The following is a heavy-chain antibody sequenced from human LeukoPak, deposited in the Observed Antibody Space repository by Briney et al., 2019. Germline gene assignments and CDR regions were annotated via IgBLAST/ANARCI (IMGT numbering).Heavy chain of an antibody. J-gene: IGHJ5*02. CDR1: GGSISSYY. D-gene: IGHD6-13*01. CDR3: ARMFRSSWYINWFDP. V-gene: IGHV4-59*08. Sequence: PSETLSLTCTVSGGSISSYYWSWIRQPPGKGLEWIGSIHHSGSTSYSPSLKSRLTISVDTSKNQFSLKLNFVTAADTATYYCARMFRSSWYINWFDPWGQGTLVTVSS. CDR2: IHHSGST.